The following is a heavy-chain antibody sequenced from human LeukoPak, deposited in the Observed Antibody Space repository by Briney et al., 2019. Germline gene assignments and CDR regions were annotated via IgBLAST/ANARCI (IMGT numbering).Heavy chain of an antibody. J-gene: IGHJ4*02. D-gene: IGHD3-22*01. V-gene: IGHV4-31*03. Sequence: SETLSLTCTVSGGSISSGGYYWSWIRQHPGKGLEWIGYIYYSGSTYYNPSLKSRVTISVDTSKNQSSLKLSSVTAADTAVYYCARDYDSSGSPHFDYWGQGTLVTVSS. CDR3: ARDYDSSGSPHFDY. CDR1: GGSISSGGYY. CDR2: IYYSGST.